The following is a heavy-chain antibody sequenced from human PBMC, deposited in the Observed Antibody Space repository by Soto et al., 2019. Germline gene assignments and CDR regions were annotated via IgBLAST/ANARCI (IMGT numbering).Heavy chain of an antibody. J-gene: IGHJ5*02. CDR2: VHYSGNT. V-gene: IGHV4-59*01. CDR1: GGSISTYY. CDR3: PRGKTIGP. Sequence: SETLSLTCTVSGGSISTYYWTWIRQPPGKGLEWIGYVHYSGNTNYNPSLKSRVTMSVDTSKNQFSLKLRSVTAADTAVYYCPRGKTIGPWGQGPLVTVSS.